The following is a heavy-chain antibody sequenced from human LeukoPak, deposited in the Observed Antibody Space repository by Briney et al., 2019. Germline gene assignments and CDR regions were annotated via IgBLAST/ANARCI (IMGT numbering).Heavy chain of an antibody. CDR2: INHSGST. CDR1: GGSFSGYY. CDR3: ARGTSRLAYCGGDCYANWFDP. Sequence: SETLSLTCAVYGGSFSGYYWSWIRQPPGKGLEWIGEINHSGSTNYNPSLKSRVTISVDTSKNQFSLKLSSVTAADTAVYYRARGTSRLAYCGGDCYANWFDPWGQGTLVTVSS. J-gene: IGHJ5*02. V-gene: IGHV4-34*01. D-gene: IGHD2-21*02.